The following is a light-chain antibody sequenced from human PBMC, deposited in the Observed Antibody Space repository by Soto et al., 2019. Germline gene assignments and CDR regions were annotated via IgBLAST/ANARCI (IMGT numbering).Light chain of an antibody. CDR3: QQYNIYSWT. Sequence: DVQVTQSARTLSASVGYRVTITCRASESISTWWAWYQQKPGKAPNLLIYKASSLESGVPSRFSGSGSGTAFTLTISSLQPDDFATYYCQQYNIYSWTFGQGTKV. J-gene: IGKJ1*01. CDR1: ESISTW. V-gene: IGKV1-5*03. CDR2: KAS.